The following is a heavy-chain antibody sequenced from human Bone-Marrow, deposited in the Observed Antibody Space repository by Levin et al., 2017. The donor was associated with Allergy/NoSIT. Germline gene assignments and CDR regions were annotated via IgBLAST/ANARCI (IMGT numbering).Heavy chain of an antibody. CDR1: GFTFSKDW. V-gene: IGHV3-15*01. CDR2: IKSKADGGTT. CDR3: TNYNDRDAFDI. D-gene: IGHD3-10*01. Sequence: GGSLRLSCAASGFTFSKDWMSWVRQAPGKGLEWVGRIKSKADGGTTDYAAPVKGRFAISRDDSKNMLFLQMNSLKIEDTAVHYCTNYNDRDAFDIWGQGTLVTVSS. J-gene: IGHJ3*02.